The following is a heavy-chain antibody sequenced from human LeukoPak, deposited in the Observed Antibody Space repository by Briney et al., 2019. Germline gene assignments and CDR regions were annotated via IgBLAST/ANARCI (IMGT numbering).Heavy chain of an antibody. CDR3: AREREDSSGFDY. Sequence: SETLSLTCTVSGGSISSYYWSWIRQPPGKGLEWIGYIYYSGSTNYNPSLKSRVTISVDTSKNQFSLKLSSVTAADTAVYYCAREREDSSGFDYWGQGALVTVSS. D-gene: IGHD6-19*01. V-gene: IGHV4-59*01. CDR1: GGSISSYY. CDR2: IYYSGST. J-gene: IGHJ4*02.